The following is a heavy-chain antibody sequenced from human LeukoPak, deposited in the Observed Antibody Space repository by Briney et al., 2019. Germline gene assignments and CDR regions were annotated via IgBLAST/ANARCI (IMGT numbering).Heavy chain of an antibody. CDR2: ISGSGDST. Sequence: GGSLRLSCAASGFTFSSYAMSWVRQAPGKGLEWVSAISGSGDSTYYSDSVKGRFTISRDNSKNTLYVQMNSLRAEDTAVYYCARGAYYYDSSGYSPSDYWGQGTLVTVSP. J-gene: IGHJ4*02. V-gene: IGHV3-23*01. D-gene: IGHD3-22*01. CDR1: GFTFSSYA. CDR3: ARGAYYYDSSGYSPSDY.